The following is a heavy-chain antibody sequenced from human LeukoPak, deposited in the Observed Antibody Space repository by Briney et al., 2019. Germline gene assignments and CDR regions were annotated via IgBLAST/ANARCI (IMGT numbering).Heavy chain of an antibody. J-gene: IGHJ6*02. Sequence: GGPLRLACAATGFTFGSDKMNWVRQAPGKGLEWVSYISSSGSTIYYADSVKGRFTISRDNAKNSLYLQMNSLRAEDTAVYYCARDSESYGMDVWGQGTTVTVSS. CDR2: ISSSGSTI. CDR1: GFTFGSDK. CDR3: ARDSESYGMDV. V-gene: IGHV3-48*04.